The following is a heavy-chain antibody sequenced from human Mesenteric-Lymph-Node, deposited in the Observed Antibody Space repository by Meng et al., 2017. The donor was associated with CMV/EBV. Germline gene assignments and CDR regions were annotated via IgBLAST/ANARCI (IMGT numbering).Heavy chain of an antibody. Sequence: GGSLRLSCAASGFTFSSYGMHWVRQAPGKGLEWVAFIRYDGSNKYYADSVKGRFTISRDNSKNTLYLQMNSLRAEDTAVYYCAKPQPSYDFWSGYYKDSYFDYWGQGTLVTVSS. CDR3: AKPQPSYDFWSGYYKDSYFDY. CDR1: GFTFSSYG. V-gene: IGHV3-30*02. J-gene: IGHJ4*02. D-gene: IGHD3-3*01. CDR2: IRYDGSNK.